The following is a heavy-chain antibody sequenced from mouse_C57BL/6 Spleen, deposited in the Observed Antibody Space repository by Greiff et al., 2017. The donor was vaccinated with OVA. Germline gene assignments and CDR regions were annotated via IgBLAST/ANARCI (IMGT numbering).Heavy chain of an antibody. D-gene: IGHD1-1*01. J-gene: IGHJ4*01. Sequence: VQLQQPGAELVMPGASVKLSCKASGYTFTSYWMHWVKQRPGQGLEWIGEIDPSDSYTNYNQKFKGNSTLTIDKSSSTAYMQLSSLTSEDSAVYYCARSDTTVVATKAMDYWGQGTSVTVSS. CDR3: ARSDTTVVATKAMDY. CDR2: IDPSDSYT. CDR1: GYTFTSYW. V-gene: IGHV1-69*01.